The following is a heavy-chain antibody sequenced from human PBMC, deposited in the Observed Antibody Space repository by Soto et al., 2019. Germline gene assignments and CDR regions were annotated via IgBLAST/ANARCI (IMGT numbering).Heavy chain of an antibody. D-gene: IGHD2-15*01. CDR3: ARYSHTFDF. CDR2: ILYTGNT. Sequence: QLQLRESGPGLVKPSETLSLTCSISGASTTSPGYSWGWIRQSPGKGLEWIASILYTGNTYYNPSLRSRVTMSVDVYRTQFSLRMTSVTAADTAIYYCARYSHTFDFWGQGILVTASS. J-gene: IGHJ4*02. V-gene: IGHV4-39*01. CDR1: GASTTSPGYS.